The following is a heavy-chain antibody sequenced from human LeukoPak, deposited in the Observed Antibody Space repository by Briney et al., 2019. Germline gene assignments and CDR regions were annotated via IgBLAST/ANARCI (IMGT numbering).Heavy chain of an antibody. CDR2: IYYSGST. J-gene: IGHJ3*02. V-gene: IGHV4-59*01. Sequence: SETLSLTCTVSGGSISSYYWSRIRQPPGKGLEWIGYIYYSGSTNYNPSLKSRVTISVDTSKNQFSLKLSSVTAADTAVYYCAMGSHYYDSSGYYSFSGVGHAFDIWGQGTMVTVSS. CDR3: AMGSHYYDSSGYYSFSGVGHAFDI. CDR1: GGSISSYY. D-gene: IGHD3-22*01.